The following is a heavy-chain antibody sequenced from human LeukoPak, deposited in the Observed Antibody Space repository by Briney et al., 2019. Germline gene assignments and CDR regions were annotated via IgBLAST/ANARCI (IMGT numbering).Heavy chain of an antibody. CDR1: GFTFSRYG. V-gene: IGHV3-30*03. Sequence: GGSLRLSCAASGFTFSRYGMHWVRQAPGKGLEWVAVISYDGSSKYYADSVKGRFTISRDDSKNTLSLQMNSLRVEDTAVYHCARDLAWGAFDYWGQGTLVTVSS. D-gene: IGHD7-27*01. CDR2: ISYDGSSK. J-gene: IGHJ4*02. CDR3: ARDLAWGAFDY.